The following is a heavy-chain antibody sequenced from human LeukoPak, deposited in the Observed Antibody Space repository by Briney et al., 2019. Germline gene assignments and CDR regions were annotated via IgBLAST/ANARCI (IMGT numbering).Heavy chain of an antibody. Sequence: ASVKVSCKASGYTFTSYGISWVRQAPGQELEWMGWISAYNGNTNYAQKLQGRVTMTTDTSTSTAYMELRSLRSDDTAVYYCARGRVVYDYVWGSYRPPTWFDPWGQGTLVTVSS. V-gene: IGHV1-18*01. CDR1: GYTFTSYG. CDR2: ISAYNGNT. CDR3: ARGRVVYDYVWGSYRPPTWFDP. J-gene: IGHJ5*02. D-gene: IGHD3-16*02.